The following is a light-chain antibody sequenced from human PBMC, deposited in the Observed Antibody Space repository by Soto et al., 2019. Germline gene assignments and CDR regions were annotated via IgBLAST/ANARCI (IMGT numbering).Light chain of an antibody. J-gene: IGKJ1*01. CDR1: QSISTW. V-gene: IGKV1-5*01. CDR3: QQYNSYRT. Sequence: IPLTQSPSTLSASIGDRLTITCRASQSISTWLAWYQQKPGKAPKLLIYAASSLESGVPSRFSGSGSGTEFTLTISSLQPDDFATYYCQQYNSYRTFGQGT. CDR2: AAS.